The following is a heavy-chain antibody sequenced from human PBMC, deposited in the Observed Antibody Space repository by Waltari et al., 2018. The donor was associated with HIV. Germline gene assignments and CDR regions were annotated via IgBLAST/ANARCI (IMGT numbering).Heavy chain of an antibody. CDR1: GFTFSRYW. V-gene: IGHV3-7*04. D-gene: IGHD4-17*01. Sequence: EVHLVESGGGLVQPGGSLRLSCAASGFTFSRYWMTWVRQAPGKGLEWVANIKQDGSERYYVDSVKGRFTISRDNAKNSLYLQMNSLRAEDTAVYYCARAPPTVTTLFDYWGQGTLVTVSS. J-gene: IGHJ4*02. CDR2: IKQDGSER. CDR3: ARAPPTVTTLFDY.